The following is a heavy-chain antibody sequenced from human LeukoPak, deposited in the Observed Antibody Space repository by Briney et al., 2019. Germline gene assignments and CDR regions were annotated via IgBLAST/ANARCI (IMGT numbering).Heavy chain of an antibody. J-gene: IGHJ4*02. V-gene: IGHV4-61*02. Sequence: PSETLSLTCTVSGGSINSGTYYWSWIRQPAGKGLEWIGRIYTSGSTHYNPSLKSRVTISVDTSKNQFSLKLSSVTAADTAVYYCARGGYYGSGSSDYWGQGTLVTVSS. D-gene: IGHD3-10*01. CDR1: GGSINSGTYY. CDR3: ARGGYYGSGSSDY. CDR2: IYTSGST.